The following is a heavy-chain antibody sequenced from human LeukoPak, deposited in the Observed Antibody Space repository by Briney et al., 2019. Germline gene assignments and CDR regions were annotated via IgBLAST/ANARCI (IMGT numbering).Heavy chain of an antibody. V-gene: IGHV4-59*01. CDR1: GGSISIYY. CDR3: ARGEDFERYYLAY. Sequence: TSETLSLTCGVSGGSISIYYWTWIRQIPGKGLEWIGYIYYTGTTNYNPLFESRATISVDTSKNQFSLKLTSVTAADTAVYFCARGEDFERYYLAYWGQGTLVTVSS. J-gene: IGHJ4*02. CDR2: IYYTGTT. D-gene: IGHD3-9*01.